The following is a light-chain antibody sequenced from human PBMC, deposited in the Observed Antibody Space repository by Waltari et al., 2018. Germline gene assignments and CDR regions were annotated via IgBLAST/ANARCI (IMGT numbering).Light chain of an antibody. CDR3: QSAEFGATSYWV. V-gene: IGLV3-25*03. CDR2: EDT. J-gene: IGLJ3*02. CDR1: SLPKQY. Sequence: SYELTQPPSVSVSPGQTARISCSGDSLPKQYAYWFRQRPGQAPVLMIYEDTKRPPGIPERVSGSNSGTTVTLTISAVQAEDEAVYYCQSAEFGATSYWVFGGGTKLTVL.